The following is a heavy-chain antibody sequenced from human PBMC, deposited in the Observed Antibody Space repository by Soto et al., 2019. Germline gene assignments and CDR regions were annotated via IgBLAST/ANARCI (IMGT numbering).Heavy chain of an antibody. CDR1: GFTFSTFS. J-gene: IGHJ4*02. CDR3: ARDLGWAFDS. Sequence: EVQLVESGGGSVQPGGSLRLSCAASGFTFSTFSMNWVRQAPGRGLEWISYISGGGRPISYADSVKGRFTISRDNAKNSLYLQMDSPTDEGTAVYYCARDLGWAFDSWGQGTLVTVSS. D-gene: IGHD6-19*01. CDR2: ISGGGRPI. V-gene: IGHV3-48*02.